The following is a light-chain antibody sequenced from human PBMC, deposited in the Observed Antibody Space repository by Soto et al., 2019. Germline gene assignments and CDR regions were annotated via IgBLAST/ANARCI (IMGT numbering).Light chain of an antibody. CDR1: SNDVGNYNL. CDR2: DVN. J-gene: IGLJ3*02. CDR3: CSYAGSYTWV. Sequence: QSALTQPASVSGSPGQSITISCTGTSNDVGNYNLVSWYQQHPGKAPKLMIYDVNQRPSGVSDRFSGSKSGNTASLTISGLQAEDEADYYCCSYAGSYTWVFGGGTKLTVL. V-gene: IGLV2-23*02.